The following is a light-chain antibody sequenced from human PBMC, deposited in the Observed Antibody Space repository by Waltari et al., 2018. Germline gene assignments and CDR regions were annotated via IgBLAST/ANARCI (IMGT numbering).Light chain of an antibody. Sequence: YVLTQPPSVSVDPGKTARLTCGGDNIGSKSVNWYQQKPGQAPVWVMFYDSDRPSEIPERFSGSNSGNTATLTISWVEAGDEADYHCQVWDDVTDSGVFGGGTKLTVL. CDR2: YDS. CDR1: NIGSKS. V-gene: IGLV3-21*04. J-gene: IGLJ3*02. CDR3: QVWDDVTDSGV.